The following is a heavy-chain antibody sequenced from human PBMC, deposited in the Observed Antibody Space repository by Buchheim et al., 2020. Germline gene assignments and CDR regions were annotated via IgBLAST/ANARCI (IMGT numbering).Heavy chain of an antibody. D-gene: IGHD2-8*01. V-gene: IGHV3-30*03. CDR1: GFTFSSYG. J-gene: IGHJ4*02. CDR3: IVLMVYASFDY. Sequence: QVQLVESGGGVVQPGRSLRLSCAASGFTFSSYGMHWVRQAPGKGLEWVAVISYDGSNKYYADSVKGRFTISRDKSKNTLYLQMNSLRAEDTAVYYCIVLMVYASFDYWGQGTL. CDR2: ISYDGSNK.